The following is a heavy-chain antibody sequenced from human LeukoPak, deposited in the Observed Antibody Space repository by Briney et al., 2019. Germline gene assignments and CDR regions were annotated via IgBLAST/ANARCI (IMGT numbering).Heavy chain of an antibody. CDR1: GFTFSSYW. CDR3: ARDYDFWSGYYAIFDY. Sequence: GGSLRLSCAASGFTFSSYWMSWVRQGPGKGLEWVANIKQDGSEKYYVDSVKGGFTISRDNAKNSLYLQMNGLRAEDTAVYYCARDYDFWSGYYAIFDYWGQGTLVTVSS. V-gene: IGHV3-7*01. D-gene: IGHD3-3*01. J-gene: IGHJ4*02. CDR2: IKQDGSEK.